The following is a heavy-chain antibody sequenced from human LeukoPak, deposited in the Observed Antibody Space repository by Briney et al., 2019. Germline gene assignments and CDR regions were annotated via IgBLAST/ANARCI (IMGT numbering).Heavy chain of an antibody. CDR3: AKTNQLERPEEDIPSDY. D-gene: IGHD1-1*01. CDR1: GGSISGYY. CDR2: IYTSGTT. Sequence: PSETLSLTCTVSGGSISGYYWSWIRQPAGKGLEWIGRIYTSGTTHDNPSLKSRVTMSVDTSKNQVSLKVSSVTAADTAVYYCAKTNQLERPEEDIPSDYWGQGTLVTVSS. V-gene: IGHV4-4*07. J-gene: IGHJ4*02.